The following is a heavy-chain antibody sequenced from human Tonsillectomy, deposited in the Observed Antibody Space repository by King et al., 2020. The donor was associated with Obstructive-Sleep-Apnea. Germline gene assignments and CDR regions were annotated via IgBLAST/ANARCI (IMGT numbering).Heavy chain of an antibody. CDR3: AKERGGSGSYADY. CDR1: GFTFSSYG. D-gene: IGHD3-10*01. Sequence: VQLVESGGGVVQPGRSLRLSCAASGFTFSSYGTHWVRQAPGKGLEWVAVISYDGSNKYYADSVKGRFTISRDNSKNTLYLQMNSLRAEDTAVYYCAKERGGSGSYADYWGQGTLVTVSS. CDR2: ISYDGSNK. J-gene: IGHJ4*02. V-gene: IGHV3-30*18.